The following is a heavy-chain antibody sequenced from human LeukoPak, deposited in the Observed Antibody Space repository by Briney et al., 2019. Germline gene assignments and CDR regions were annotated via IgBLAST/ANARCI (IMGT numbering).Heavy chain of an antibody. CDR3: ARGRATTIFRRRYFDL. CDR2: IYYSGST. CDR1: GGSISSGSYY. Sequence: PSETLSLTCTVSGGSISSGSYYWGWIRQPPGKGLEWIGSIYYSGSTYYNPSLKSRVTISVDTSKNQFSLKLSSVTAADTAVYYCARGRATTIFRRRYFDLWGRGTLVTVSS. D-gene: IGHD1-26*01. V-gene: IGHV4-39*07. J-gene: IGHJ2*01.